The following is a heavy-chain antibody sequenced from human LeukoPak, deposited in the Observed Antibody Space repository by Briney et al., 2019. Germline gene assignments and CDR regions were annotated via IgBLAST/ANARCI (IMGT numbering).Heavy chain of an antibody. V-gene: IGHV1-2*04. CDR2: INPNSGGT. J-gene: IGHJ2*01. D-gene: IGHD1-1*01. CDR1: GYTFTGYY. CDR3: ARVPPTGTDWYFDL. Sequence: ASVKVSCKASGYTFTGYYMHWVRQAPGQGLEWKGWINPNSGGTNYAQKFQGWVTMTRDTSISTAYMELSRLRSDDTAVYYCARVPPTGTDWYFDLWGRGTLVTVSS.